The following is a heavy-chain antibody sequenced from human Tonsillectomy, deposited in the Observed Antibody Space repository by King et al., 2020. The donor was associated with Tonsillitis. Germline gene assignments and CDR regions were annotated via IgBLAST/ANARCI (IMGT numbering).Heavy chain of an antibody. V-gene: IGHV3-48*03. Sequence: VQLVESGGGLVQPGGSLRLSCAASGFIFSSYEMNWVRQAPGKGLEWVSYISSSGSTIHYADSVKGRFTISRDNAKNSLHLQMNSLRAEDTAGYYCAREPRLLWFGEITPGAFDIWGQGTMVTVSS. CDR2: ISSSGSTI. CDR3: AREPRLLWFGEITPGAFDI. CDR1: GFIFSSYE. D-gene: IGHD3-10*01. J-gene: IGHJ3*02.